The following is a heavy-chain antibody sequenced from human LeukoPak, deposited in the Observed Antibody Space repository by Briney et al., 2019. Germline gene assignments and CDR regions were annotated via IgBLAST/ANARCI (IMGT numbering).Heavy chain of an antibody. Sequence: GRSLILSYAASGFTFSNYAMSWVRQVPGRGLEWVSTISSRGDSTYDADSVKGRFSISRDNSKNSLYLQMNRVRAEDTAVYYCAKGPRPDITVAHTVEKWGQGTLVTVSS. CDR3: AKGPRPDITVAHTVEK. V-gene: IGHV3-23*01. J-gene: IGHJ4*02. D-gene: IGHD6-19*01. CDR2: ISSRGDST. CDR1: GFTFSNYA.